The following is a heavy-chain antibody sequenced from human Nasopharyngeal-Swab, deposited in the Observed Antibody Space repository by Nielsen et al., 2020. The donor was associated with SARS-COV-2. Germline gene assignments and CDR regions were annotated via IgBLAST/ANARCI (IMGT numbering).Heavy chain of an antibody. CDR2: ISSSSSYI. CDR3: ARDQTTVTTSPYYYGMDV. J-gene: IGHJ6*02. D-gene: IGHD4-17*01. Sequence: GGSLRLPCAASGFTFSSYSMNWVRQAPGKGLEWVSSISSSSSYIYYADSVKGRFTISRDNAKNSLYLQMNSLRAEDTAVYYCARDQTTVTTSPYYYGMDVWGQGTTVTVSS. V-gene: IGHV3-21*01. CDR1: GFTFSSYS.